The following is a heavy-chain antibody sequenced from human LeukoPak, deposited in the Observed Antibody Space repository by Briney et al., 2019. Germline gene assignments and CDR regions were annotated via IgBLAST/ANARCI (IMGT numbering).Heavy chain of an antibody. Sequence: GGSLRLSCAASGFTFSKYTMNWVRQAPGKGLEWVSSISSGRTYIYYADSVKGRFTISRDNAKNSLYLQMNSLRVEDTAVYYCARDWGGGYCSGGSCYSDPFDYWGQGTLVTVSS. CDR3: ARDWGGGYCSGGSCYSDPFDY. V-gene: IGHV3-21*01. D-gene: IGHD2-15*01. CDR2: ISSGRTYI. J-gene: IGHJ4*02. CDR1: GFTFSKYT.